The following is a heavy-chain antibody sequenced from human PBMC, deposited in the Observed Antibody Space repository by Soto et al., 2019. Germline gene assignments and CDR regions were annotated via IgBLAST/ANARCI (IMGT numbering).Heavy chain of an antibody. D-gene: IGHD3-3*01. Sequence: QVQLQQWGAGLLKPSETLSLTCAVYGGSFSGYYWSWIRQPPGKGLEWIGEINHSGSTNYNPSLKSRVTISVDTSKNQFSLKLSSVTAADTAVYYCARGSRTIFGVVSGRNCFDPWGQGTLVTVSS. CDR2: INHSGST. CDR1: GGSFSGYY. J-gene: IGHJ5*02. CDR3: ARGSRTIFGVVSGRNCFDP. V-gene: IGHV4-34*01.